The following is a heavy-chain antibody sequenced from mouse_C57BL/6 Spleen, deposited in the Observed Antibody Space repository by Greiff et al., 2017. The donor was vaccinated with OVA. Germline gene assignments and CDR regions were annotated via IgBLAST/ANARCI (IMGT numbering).Heavy chain of an antibody. CDR2: INPNNGGT. D-gene: IGHD2-2*01. J-gene: IGHJ2*01. V-gene: IGHV1-26*01. CDR1: GYTFTDYY. CDR3: DRRYGYDEEENYFDD. Sequence: VQLQQSGPELVKPGASVKISCKASGYTFTDYYMNWVKQSHGKSLEWIGDINPNNGGTSYNQKFKGKATLTVDKSSSTAYMEFRSLTSEDSAVYDCDRRYGYDEEENYFDDWGKGTTVTVSS.